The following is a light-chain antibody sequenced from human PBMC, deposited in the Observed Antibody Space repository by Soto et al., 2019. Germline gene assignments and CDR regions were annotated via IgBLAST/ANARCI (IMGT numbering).Light chain of an antibody. V-gene: IGKV1-39*01. CDR3: QQSYSRPRT. CDR1: QSISSY. J-gene: IGKJ1*01. Sequence: DIQMTQSPSSLSASVGDRVTITYRASQSISSYLNWYQQKPGKAPNLLIYTASNLESGVPSRFSGSGSGTDFNLTITSLQPEDFATYFCQQSYSRPRTFGQGTKVEIE. CDR2: TAS.